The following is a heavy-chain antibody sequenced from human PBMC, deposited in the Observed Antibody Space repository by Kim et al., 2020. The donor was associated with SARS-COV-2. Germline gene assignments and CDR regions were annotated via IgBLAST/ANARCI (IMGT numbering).Heavy chain of an antibody. D-gene: IGHD3-9*01. V-gene: IGHV3-11*01. J-gene: IGHJ4*02. CDR3: AKNARKAYDILTGYSISFDY. CDR2: ISSSGSTI. Sequence: GGSLRLSCAASGFTFSDYYMSWIRQAPGKGLEWVSYISSSGSTIYYADSVKGRFTISRDNAKNSLYLQMNSLRAEDTAVYYCAKNARKAYDILTGYSISFDYWGQGTLVTVSS. CDR1: GFTFSDYY.